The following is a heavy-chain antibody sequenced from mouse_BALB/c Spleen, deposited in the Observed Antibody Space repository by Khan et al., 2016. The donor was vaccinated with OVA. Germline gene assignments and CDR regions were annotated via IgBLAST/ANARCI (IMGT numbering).Heavy chain of an antibody. V-gene: IGHV3-2*02. Sequence: EVQLQESGPGLVKPSQSLSLTCTVTGYSITSDYAWNWIRQFPGNKLEWMAYISSTGSTSYNPSLKSRISFTRDTSNTQSFLQLKSVTTEDTATYYCARSLYYSYGYALDCWGRGTSVTVSS. CDR1: GYSITSDYA. D-gene: IGHD2-14*01. J-gene: IGHJ4*01. CDR2: ISSTGST. CDR3: ARSLYYSYGYALDC.